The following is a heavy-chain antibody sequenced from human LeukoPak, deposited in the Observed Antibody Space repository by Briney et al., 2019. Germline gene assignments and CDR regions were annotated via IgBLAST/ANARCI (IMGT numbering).Heavy chain of an antibody. V-gene: IGHV4-59*11. CDR2: IFYTGST. J-gene: IGHJ3*02. CDR1: GGSISSHY. D-gene: IGHD7-27*01. CDR3: ARVNWGGFDI. Sequence: WETLSLTCFVSGGSISSHYWTWIRQPPGKGLECIGDIFYTGSTTYSLSLKSRATISIETSKNQISLKLRSVTAADTAVYFCARVNWGGFDIWGQGTLATVSS.